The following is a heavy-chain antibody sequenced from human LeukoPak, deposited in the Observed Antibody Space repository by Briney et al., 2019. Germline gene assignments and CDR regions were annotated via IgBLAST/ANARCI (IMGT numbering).Heavy chain of an antibody. CDR2: ISGSGGST. V-gene: IGHV3-23*01. D-gene: IGHD2-2*01. Sequence: SGGSLGLSCAASGFTFSSYAMSWVRQAPGKGLEWVSAISGSGGSTYYADSVKGRFTISRDNSKNTLYLQMNSLRAEDTAVYYCAKTDCSSTSCYYFDYWGQGTLVTVSS. J-gene: IGHJ4*02. CDR1: GFTFSSYA. CDR3: AKTDCSSTSCYYFDY.